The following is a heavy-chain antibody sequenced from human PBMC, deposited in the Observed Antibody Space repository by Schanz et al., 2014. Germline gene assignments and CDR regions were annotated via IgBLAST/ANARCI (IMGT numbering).Heavy chain of an antibody. D-gene: IGHD3-10*01. J-gene: IGHJ4*02. CDR1: GFTFSDYY. CDR3: AKDLHSNSGDYYSYYVDS. Sequence: VQLVESGGGLGKPGGSLRLSCAASGFTFSDYYMTWIRQAPGKGLEWVSGMSGSGSTADYADSVKGRFTISRDNSRKTLYLQMNSLTAEDTAVYFCAKDLHSNSGDYYSYYVDSWGPGALXTVSS. V-gene: IGHV3-11*04. CDR2: MSGSGSTA.